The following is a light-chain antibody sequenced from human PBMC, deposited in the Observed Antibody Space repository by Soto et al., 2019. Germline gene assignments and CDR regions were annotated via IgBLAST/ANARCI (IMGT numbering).Light chain of an antibody. V-gene: IGLV4-69*01. CDR2: LKNDGSH. CDR3: QTCDTGIQV. J-gene: IGLJ2*01. CDR1: SGHSTYT. Sequence: QPVLTQSPSASASPGASVKLTCTLSSGHSTYTIAWHQQHPGKGPRYLMRLKNDGSHTKGDGIPDRFSGSSFGAERYLTISSLQSEDEAAYSCQTCDTGIQVFGAGTKLTVL.